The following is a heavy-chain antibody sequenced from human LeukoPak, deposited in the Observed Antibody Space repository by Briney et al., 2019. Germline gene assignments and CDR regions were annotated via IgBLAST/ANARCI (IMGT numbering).Heavy chain of an antibody. D-gene: IGHD2-2*01. CDR3: ARGSFCVVVPACMDV. Sequence: ASVKVSCKASGYTFTSYGISWVRQAPGQGLEWMGWISAYNGNTNYAQKLQGRVTMTTDTSTSTAYMELRSLRSDDTAVYYCARGSFCVVVPACMDVWGQGTTVTVSS. J-gene: IGHJ6*02. CDR2: ISAYNGNT. CDR1: GYTFTSYG. V-gene: IGHV1-18*01.